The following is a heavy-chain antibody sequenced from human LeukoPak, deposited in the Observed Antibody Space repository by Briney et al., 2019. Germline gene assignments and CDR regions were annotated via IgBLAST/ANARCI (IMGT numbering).Heavy chain of an antibody. J-gene: IGHJ3*02. Sequence: GGSLRLSCAASGFTFSSYSMNWVRQAPGKGLEWVSSISSSSSYIYYADSVKGRFTISRDNAKNSLNLQMNSLRAEDTAVYYCASTSATEYSGSYYLDHDAFDIWGQGTMVTVSS. CDR2: ISSSSSYI. V-gene: IGHV3-21*01. CDR3: ASTSATEYSGSYYLDHDAFDI. CDR1: GFTFSSYS. D-gene: IGHD1-26*01.